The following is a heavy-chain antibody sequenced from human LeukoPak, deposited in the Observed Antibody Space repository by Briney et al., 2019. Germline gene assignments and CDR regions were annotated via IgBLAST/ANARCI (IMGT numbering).Heavy chain of an antibody. J-gene: IGHJ3*02. CDR2: INPNSGGA. CDR1: GYTFTGYY. Sequence: ASVKVSCKASGYTFTGYYMHWVRQATGQGLEWMGWINPNSGGANYAQKFQGRVTMTGDTSISTAYMELSRLRSDDTAVYYCARAAAVAVTRNDGFDTWGQGTMVTVSS. D-gene: IGHD6-13*01. V-gene: IGHV1-2*02. CDR3: ARAAAVAVTRNDGFDT.